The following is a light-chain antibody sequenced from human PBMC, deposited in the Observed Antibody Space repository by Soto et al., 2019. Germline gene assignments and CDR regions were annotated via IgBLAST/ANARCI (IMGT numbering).Light chain of an antibody. V-gene: IGLV2-14*01. CDR2: EVS. CDR1: SSDVGGYNY. J-gene: IGLJ1*01. CDR3: SSYTTTFTYV. Sequence: QSVLTQPASVSGSPGQSITISCTGTSSDVGGYNYVSWYQQHPGKAPKLMIYEVSNRPSGVSNRFSGSKSGNTASLTVSGLQAEDEADYYCSSYTTTFTYVFGTGTKFTV.